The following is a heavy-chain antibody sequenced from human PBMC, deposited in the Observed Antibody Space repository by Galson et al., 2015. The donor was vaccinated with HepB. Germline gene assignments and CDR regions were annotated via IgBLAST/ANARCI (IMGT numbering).Heavy chain of an antibody. V-gene: IGHV3-23*01. Sequence: SLRLSCAASGFTFSSYAMSWVRQAPGKGLEWVSAISGSGGSTYYADSVKGRFTISRDNSKNTLYLQMNSLRAEDTAVYYCANSLRTVTTIFHWYFDLWGRGTLVTVSS. J-gene: IGHJ2*01. D-gene: IGHD4-17*01. CDR3: ANSLRTVTTIFHWYFDL. CDR2: ISGSGGST. CDR1: GFTFSSYA.